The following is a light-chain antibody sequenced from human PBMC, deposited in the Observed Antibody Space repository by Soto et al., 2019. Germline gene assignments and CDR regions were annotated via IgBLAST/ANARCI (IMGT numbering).Light chain of an antibody. V-gene: IGKV3-15*01. CDR2: GAS. Sequence: EIVRTQSPATLSVSPGERATLSCRASQSVGSHFAWYQQKPGQAPRLLIYGASTKATGIPARFSGSGSGTEFNLTISSLQSENFTVYYCPQYNNWPPWTFGQGTKVEIK. CDR1: QSVGSH. CDR3: PQYNNWPPWT. J-gene: IGKJ1*01.